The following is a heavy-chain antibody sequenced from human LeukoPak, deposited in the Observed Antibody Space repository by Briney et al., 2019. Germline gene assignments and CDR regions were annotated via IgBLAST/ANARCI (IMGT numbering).Heavy chain of an antibody. V-gene: IGHV1-2*02. J-gene: IGHJ4*02. CDR1: GYTFTGYY. CDR2: INPNSGGT. CDR3: ARDRGGLNSYGYNY. D-gene: IGHD5-18*01. Sequence: GASVKVSCKASGYTFTGYYMHWVRQAPGQGLKWMEWINPNSGGTNYAQKFQGRVTMTRDTSISTAYMELSRLRSDDTAVYYCARDRGGLNSYGYNYWGQGTLVTVSS.